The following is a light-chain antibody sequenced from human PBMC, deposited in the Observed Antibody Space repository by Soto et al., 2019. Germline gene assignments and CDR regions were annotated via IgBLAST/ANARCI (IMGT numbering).Light chain of an antibody. CDR2: EVS. J-gene: IGLJ1*01. CDR1: SSDIGGFNY. Sequence: QSVLTQPASVSGSPGQSITISCTGTSSDIGGFNYVSWYQRRPGKAPKVMIYEVSNRPSGVSNRFSGSKSGNTASLTISGLQDECELHYHCPLRTSGGIVCVSGAGTKVTAL. CDR3: PLRTSGGIVCV. V-gene: IGLV2-14*03.